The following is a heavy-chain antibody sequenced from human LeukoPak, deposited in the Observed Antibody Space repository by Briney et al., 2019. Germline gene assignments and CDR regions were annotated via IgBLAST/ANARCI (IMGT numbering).Heavy chain of an antibody. CDR2: IYTSGST. CDR1: GGSISSYY. CDR3: ARRTYSSSDWFDP. V-gene: IGHV4-4*09. J-gene: IGHJ5*02. D-gene: IGHD6-6*01. Sequence: SETLSLTCTVSGGSISSYYWSWIRQPPGKGLEWIGYIYTSGSTNYNPSLKSRVNISVDTSKNQFSLKLSSVTAADTAVYYCARRTYSSSDWFDPWGQGTLVTVSS.